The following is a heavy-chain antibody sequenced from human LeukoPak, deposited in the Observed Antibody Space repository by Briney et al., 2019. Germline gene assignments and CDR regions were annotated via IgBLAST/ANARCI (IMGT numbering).Heavy chain of an antibody. D-gene: IGHD1-1*01. CDR2: ICSAGTT. V-gene: IGHV3-66*01. CDR3: ARDLESANTYYFDY. CDR1: GFTVSSSD. Sequence: GGSLRLSCAASGFTVSSSDMSWVRQAPGKGLEWVSIICSAGTTYYADSVKARFTLSRDNSKTTVSLQVTSLRDKDTAVYYGARDLESANTYYFDYWGQGTMVTVSS. J-gene: IGHJ4*02.